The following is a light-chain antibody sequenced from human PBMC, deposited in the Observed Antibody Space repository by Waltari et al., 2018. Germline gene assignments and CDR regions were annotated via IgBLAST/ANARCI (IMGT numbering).Light chain of an antibody. V-gene: IGLV3-25*03. J-gene: IGLJ3*02. CDR2: KDS. CDR1: TLPKHY. CDR3: QSADNSGTYVL. Sequence: SYELTQPPSVSVSPGQTARLTCLGDTLPKHYAYWYQQKPGQAPVLVIYKDSERPSGIPERFSGSSSGTTVTLTISGVQAEDEADYYCQSADNSGTYVLFGGGTKVTVL.